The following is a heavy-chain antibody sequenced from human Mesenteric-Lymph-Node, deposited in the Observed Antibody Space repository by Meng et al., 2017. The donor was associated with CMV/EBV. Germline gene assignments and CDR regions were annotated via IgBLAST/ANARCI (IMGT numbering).Heavy chain of an antibody. CDR3: ARGSSYDILTGYFDY. V-gene: IGHV4-34*01. D-gene: IGHD3-9*01. Sequence: QLHKVGAGVCQPSEPLSGTCAVYGGSLMGYYWNWIRQSPAKGLEWIGEINHSGSTTYNPSFTSRIIISVDTSTNQISLNMSSVTAADTAVYYCARGSSYDILTGYFDYWGQGALVTVSS. J-gene: IGHJ4*02. CDR2: INHSGST. CDR1: GGSLMGYY.